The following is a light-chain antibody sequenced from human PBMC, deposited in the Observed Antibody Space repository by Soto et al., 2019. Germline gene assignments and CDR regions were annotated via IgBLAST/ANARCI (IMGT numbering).Light chain of an antibody. CDR1: QDIRNY. Sequence: DIQMTQSPSSLSASVGDRVTITCRASQDIRNYLAWYQQRPGKVPTLLIYGASFLQSGVPSRVSGSGSGTTYTLTISGLQPEDVATYYCHSYNTAAFTFGPGTKVDF. J-gene: IGKJ3*01. CDR2: GAS. CDR3: HSYNTAAFT. V-gene: IGKV1-27*01.